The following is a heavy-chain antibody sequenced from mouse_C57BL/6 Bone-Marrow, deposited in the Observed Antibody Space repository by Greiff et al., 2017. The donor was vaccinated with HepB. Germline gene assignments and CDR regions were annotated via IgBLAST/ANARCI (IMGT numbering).Heavy chain of an antibody. CDR3: ARTSFHYYGSSYLYYFDY. V-gene: IGHV1-69*01. CDR2: SDPSDSYT. D-gene: IGHD1-1*01. Sequence: QVQLQQPGAELVMPGASVKLSCKASGYTFTSYWMHWVKQRPGQGLEWIGESDPSDSYTNYNQKFKGKSTLTVDKSSSTAYMQLSSLTSEDSAVYYCARTSFHYYGSSYLYYFDYWGQGTTLTVSS. CDR1: GYTFTSYW. J-gene: IGHJ2*01.